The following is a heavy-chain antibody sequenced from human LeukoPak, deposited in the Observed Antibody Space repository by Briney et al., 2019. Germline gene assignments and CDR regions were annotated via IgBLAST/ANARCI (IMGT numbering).Heavy chain of an antibody. CDR3: ARERKYSSGFYFDY. CDR1: GYTFTSYG. V-gene: IGHV1-18*01. D-gene: IGHD6-19*01. CDR2: ISAYNGNT. Sequence: ASVKVSCKASGYTFTSYGISWVRQAPGQGLEWMGWISAYNGNTNYAQKLQGRVTITRDTSASTAYMELSSLRSEDTAVYYCARERKYSSGFYFDYWGQGTLVTVSS. J-gene: IGHJ4*02.